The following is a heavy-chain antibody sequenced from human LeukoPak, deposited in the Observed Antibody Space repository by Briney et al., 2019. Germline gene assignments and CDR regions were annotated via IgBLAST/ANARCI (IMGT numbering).Heavy chain of an antibody. CDR1: GGSISSGDYY. V-gene: IGHV4-30-4*02. Sequence: PSETLSLTCTVSGGSISSGDYYWSWVRQPPGKGLEWIWYIYYSGSTYYNSSLESRATISVDTSKNQFSLKLSSVTAADTAVYYCAREAGATFDYWGQGTLVTVSS. D-gene: IGHD1-26*01. CDR2: IYYSGST. J-gene: IGHJ4*02. CDR3: AREAGATFDY.